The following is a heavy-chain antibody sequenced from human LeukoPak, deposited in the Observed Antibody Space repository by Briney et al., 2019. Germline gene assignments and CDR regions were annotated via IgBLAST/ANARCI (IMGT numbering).Heavy chain of an antibody. V-gene: IGHV3-30*18. CDR1: GDTSSVDG. D-gene: IGHD3-9*01. CDR2: ISHDGNNK. Sequence: GGSLRLSCVASGDTSSVDGVRFGRQAPGKGLEGVAIISHDGNNKYYADSVKGRFTISRNNSKNTLYLQMNSLRGEDTAVYYCAKEYISGFVYWGQGTLVTVSS. J-gene: IGHJ4*02. CDR3: AKEYISGFVY.